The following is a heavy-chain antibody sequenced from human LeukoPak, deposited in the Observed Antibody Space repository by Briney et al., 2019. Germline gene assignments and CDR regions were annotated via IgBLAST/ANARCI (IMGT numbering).Heavy chain of an antibody. CDR2: IRSRSTYT. Sequence: GGSLRLSCAASGFTFSSYSMNWVRLAPGKGLEWVSCIRSRSTYTYYADSVKGRFTSSRDNAKNSLYLQMNSLRAEDTAVYYCAKGYHDSGGSWTPSDFWGQGTLVTVSS. J-gene: IGHJ4*02. CDR1: GFTFSSYS. D-gene: IGHD3-22*01. CDR3: AKGYHDSGGSWTPSDF. V-gene: IGHV3-21*01.